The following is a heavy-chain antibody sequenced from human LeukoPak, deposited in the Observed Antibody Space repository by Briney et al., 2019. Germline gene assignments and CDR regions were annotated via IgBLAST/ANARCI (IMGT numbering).Heavy chain of an antibody. D-gene: IGHD3-10*01. CDR2: INPNSGGT. Sequence: ASVKVSCKASGYTFTGYYMHWVRQAPGQGLEWMGWINPNSGGTNYAKKFQGRVTMTRDTSISTAYMELSRLRSDDTAVYYCARDLPYYYGSGSYYNMDYWGQGTLVTVSS. V-gene: IGHV1-2*02. CDR1: GYTFTGYY. CDR3: ARDLPYYYGSGSYYNMDY. J-gene: IGHJ4*02.